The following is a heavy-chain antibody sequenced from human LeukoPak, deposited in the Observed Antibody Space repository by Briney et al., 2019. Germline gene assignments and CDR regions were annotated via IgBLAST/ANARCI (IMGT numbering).Heavy chain of an antibody. V-gene: IGHV3-74*01. CDR3: ARDPIGYSYIDY. J-gene: IGHJ4*02. CDR2: INLEGSST. D-gene: IGHD5-18*01. Sequence: GGSLRLSCTISGFTFSSYWMHWVRQAPGKGLVWVSRINLEGSSTNYADSVKGRFTISRDNAKNTLYLQMNSLRAEDTALYHCARDPIGYSYIDYWGQGTLVTVSS. CDR1: GFTFSSYW.